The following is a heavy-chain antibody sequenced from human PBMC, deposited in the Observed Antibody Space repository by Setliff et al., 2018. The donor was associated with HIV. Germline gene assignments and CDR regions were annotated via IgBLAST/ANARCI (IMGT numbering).Heavy chain of an antibody. Sequence: PSETLSLTCTVSGGSISSGSYHWSWIRQPAGKGLEWIGRFYTSGSTNYNPSLKSRVTISVDMSKNQVSLKVSSVTAADTAGDYCARLTRSHYFDYWGQGTLVTAPQVSSGRSYYYYYMDVWGKGTTVTVSS. V-gene: IGHV4-61*02. D-gene: IGHD3-10*01. CDR1: GGSISSGSYH. CDR3: ARLTRSHYFDYWGQGTLVTAPQVSSGRSYYYYYMDV. CDR2: FYTSGST. J-gene: IGHJ6*03.